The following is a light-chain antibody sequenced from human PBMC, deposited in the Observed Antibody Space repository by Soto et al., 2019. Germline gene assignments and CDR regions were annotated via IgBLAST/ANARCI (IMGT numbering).Light chain of an antibody. J-gene: IGKJ4*01. CDR1: QSVSSSY. V-gene: IGKV3-20*01. CDR3: QQYGRSPLT. Sequence: EIVLTQSPGTLSLSPGERANLSCRAIQSVSSSYLAWYQQKPGQAPRLLIYGASSRATGIPDRFSGSGSGTDFTLTISRLEPEDFAVYYCQQYGRSPLTFGGGTKWIS. CDR2: GAS.